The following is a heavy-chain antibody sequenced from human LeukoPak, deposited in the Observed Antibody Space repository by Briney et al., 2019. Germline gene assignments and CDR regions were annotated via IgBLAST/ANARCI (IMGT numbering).Heavy chain of an antibody. J-gene: IGHJ6*03. D-gene: IGHD3-22*01. Sequence: GGSLRLSCAASGFIFSSYEMSWVRQAPGKGLEWVSYISSSGRTMYYADSVKGRFTVSRDNAKNSLYLQMNSLRAEDTAIYYCAKDGDSTGYYSSYYNHMDVWGKGTSVTISS. CDR1: GFIFSSYE. CDR3: AKDGDSTGYYSSYYNHMDV. V-gene: IGHV3-48*03. CDR2: ISSSGRTM.